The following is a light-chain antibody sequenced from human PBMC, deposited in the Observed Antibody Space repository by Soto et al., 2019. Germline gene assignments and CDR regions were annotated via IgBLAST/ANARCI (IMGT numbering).Light chain of an antibody. CDR3: QQYYSTPPL. V-gene: IGKV4-1*01. CDR1: QSVLYSSNNKYY. J-gene: IGKJ5*01. Sequence: DIVMTQSPDSLAVSLGERATINCKSSQSVLYSSNNKYYLAWYQQKPGQPPKLFIYWASTRESGVPDRFSGSGSGTDFTLTIISLQAEDVAVYYCQQYYSTPPLFGQGTRLEIK. CDR2: WAS.